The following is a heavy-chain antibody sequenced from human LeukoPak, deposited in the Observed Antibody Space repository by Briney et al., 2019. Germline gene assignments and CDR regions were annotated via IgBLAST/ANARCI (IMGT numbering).Heavy chain of an antibody. CDR3: ARILSSYWGISAFDI. D-gene: IGHD3-16*01. J-gene: IGHJ3*02. CDR2: IYYSGST. V-gene: IGHV4-59*01. CDR1: GGSISSYY. Sequence: KTSETLSLTCTVSGGSISSYYWSWIRQPPGKGLEWIGYIYYSGSTNYNPSLKSRVTISVDTSKNQFSLKLSSVTAADTAVYYCARILSSYWGISAFDIWGQGTMVTVSS.